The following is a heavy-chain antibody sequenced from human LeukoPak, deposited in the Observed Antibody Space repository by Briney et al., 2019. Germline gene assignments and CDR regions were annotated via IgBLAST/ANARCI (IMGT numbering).Heavy chain of an antibody. J-gene: IGHJ4*02. V-gene: IGHV1-18*01. CDR3: ARVSGYSGYVQLYYFDY. Sequence: ASVKVSCKASGYTFTSYGISWVRQAPGQGLEWMGWISAYNGNTNYAQKLQGRVTMTTDTSTSTAYMELRSLRSDDTAVYYCARVSGYSGYVQLYYFDYWGQGTLVTVSS. D-gene: IGHD5-12*01. CDR1: GYTFTSYG. CDR2: ISAYNGNT.